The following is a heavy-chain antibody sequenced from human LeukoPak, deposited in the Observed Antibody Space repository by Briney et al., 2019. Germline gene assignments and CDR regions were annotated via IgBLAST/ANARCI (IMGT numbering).Heavy chain of an antibody. CDR3: ARELHTFDS. CDR2: IKHNGDEL. Sequence: GGSLRLSCAASGFTFSSYWMTWVRQAPGKGLEWVANIKHNGDELNYVDSVEDRFTISRDNAKNSLYMHMTSLRAEDTAVYYCARELHTFDSWGQGTLVTVSS. V-gene: IGHV3-7*01. J-gene: IGHJ4*02. D-gene: IGHD3-10*01. CDR1: GFTFSSYW.